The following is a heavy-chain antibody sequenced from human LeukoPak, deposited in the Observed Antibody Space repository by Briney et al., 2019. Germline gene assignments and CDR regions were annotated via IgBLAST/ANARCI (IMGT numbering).Heavy chain of an antibody. Sequence: GGSLRLSCAASGFTVSSNYMSWVRQAPGKGLEWVSVIYSGGSTYYADSAKGRFTISRDNSKNTLYLQMNSLRAEDTAVYYCARGSIAAAGTDFDYWGQGTLVTVSS. V-gene: IGHV3-53*01. J-gene: IGHJ4*02. D-gene: IGHD6-13*01. CDR2: IYSGGST. CDR3: ARGSIAAAGTDFDY. CDR1: GFTVSSNY.